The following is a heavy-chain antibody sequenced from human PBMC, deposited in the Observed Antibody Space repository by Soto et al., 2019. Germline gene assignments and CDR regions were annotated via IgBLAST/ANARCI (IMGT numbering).Heavy chain of an antibody. J-gene: IGHJ4*02. Sequence: DSVKGRFTISRDNSKHTLYLQMNSLRAEDTAVYYCARFCISTSCYASFDYWGQGTLVTVSS. V-gene: IGHV3-30*01. CDR3: ARFCISTSCYASFDY. D-gene: IGHD2-2*01.